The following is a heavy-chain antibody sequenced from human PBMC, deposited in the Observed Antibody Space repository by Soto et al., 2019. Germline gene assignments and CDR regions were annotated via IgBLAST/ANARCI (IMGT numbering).Heavy chain of an antibody. Sequence: ESGPTLVNPTQTLTLTCTFSGFSLSTSGLGVAWIRQPPGKPLEWLALIYWNGIERYSPSLKSRLTITKDTSKNEVVLTMTNMDPLDTATFYCAHTRVPDTLDYWGQGTLVTVSS. V-gene: IGHV2-5*01. CDR3: AHTRVPDTLDY. D-gene: IGHD2-2*01. J-gene: IGHJ4*01. CDR1: GFSLSTSGLG. CDR2: IYWNGIE.